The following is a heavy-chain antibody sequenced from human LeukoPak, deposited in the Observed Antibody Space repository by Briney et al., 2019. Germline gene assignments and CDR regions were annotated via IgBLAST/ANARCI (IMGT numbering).Heavy chain of an antibody. CDR3: ARDPDSSGYYVFDY. Sequence: GGSLRLSCVASRFQFSSYAMSWVRQAPGKGLEWVAVISYVGSNKYYADSVKGRFTISRDSFKNTLYLQMNSLRTEDTAVYYCARDPDSSGYYVFDYWGQGTLVTVSS. J-gene: IGHJ4*02. CDR2: ISYVGSNK. CDR1: RFQFSSYA. D-gene: IGHD3-22*01. V-gene: IGHV3-30*04.